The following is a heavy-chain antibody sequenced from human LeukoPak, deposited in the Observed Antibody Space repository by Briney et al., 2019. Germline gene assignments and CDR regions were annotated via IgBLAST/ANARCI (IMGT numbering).Heavy chain of an antibody. CDR3: ARRGRQWLVY. Sequence: PSETLSLTCTVSGGSISSSSYYWGWIRQPPGKGLEWIGSIYYSGSTYYNPSLKSRVTISVDTSKNQFSLKLSSVTAADTAVHYCARRGRQWLVYWGQGTLVTVSS. CDR2: IYYSGST. CDR1: GGSISSSSYY. V-gene: IGHV4-39*07. D-gene: IGHD6-19*01. J-gene: IGHJ4*02.